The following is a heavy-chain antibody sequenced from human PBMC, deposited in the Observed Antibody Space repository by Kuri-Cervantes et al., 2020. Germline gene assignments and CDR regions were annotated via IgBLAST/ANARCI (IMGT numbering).Heavy chain of an antibody. CDR3: AVLRGYTYAFDI. V-gene: IGHV1-8*02. D-gene: IGHD5-18*01. CDR2: MNPNSGNT. J-gene: IGHJ3*02. Sequence: ASVKVSCKTSGYTVTSYDVNWVRQATGQGLEWMGWMNPNSGNTGYAQKFQGRVTMTRNTSISTAYMELRSLRSDDTAVYYCAVLRGYTYAFDIWGQGTMVTVSS. CDR1: GYTVTSYD.